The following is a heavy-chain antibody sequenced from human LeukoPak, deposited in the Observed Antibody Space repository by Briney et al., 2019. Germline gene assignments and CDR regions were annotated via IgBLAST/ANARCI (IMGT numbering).Heavy chain of an antibody. D-gene: IGHD6-13*01. CDR3: VKRYSSSYYGMDV. CDR1: GFTFSSYS. CDR2: ISSNGGST. J-gene: IGHJ6*02. Sequence: GGSLRLSCSASGFTFSSYSMHWVRQAPGKGLEYVSAISSNGGSTYYADSVKGRFTISRDNSKNTLYLQMSSLRAEDTAVYYCVKRYSSSYYGMDVWGQGSTVTVSS. V-gene: IGHV3-64D*06.